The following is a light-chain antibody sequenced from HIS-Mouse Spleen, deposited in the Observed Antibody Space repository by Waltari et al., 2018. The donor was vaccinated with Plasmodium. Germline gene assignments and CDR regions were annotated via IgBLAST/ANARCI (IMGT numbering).Light chain of an antibody. Sequence: SYELTQPPSVSVSPGQTASITCSGDKLGDKYACWYQQKQGQSPVLVIYQDSKRPSWILDRFSGSNSGNTATLTISGTQAMDEADYYCQAWDSSTVVFGGGTKLTVL. V-gene: IGLV3-1*01. CDR1: KLGDKY. CDR2: QDS. CDR3: QAWDSSTVV. J-gene: IGLJ2*01.